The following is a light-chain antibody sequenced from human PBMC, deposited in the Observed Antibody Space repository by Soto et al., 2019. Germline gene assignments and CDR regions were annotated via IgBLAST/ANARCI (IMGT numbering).Light chain of an antibody. CDR2: DAS. CDR3: QQRSNWPPTIT. V-gene: IGKV3-11*01. J-gene: IGKJ5*01. CDR1: QSVSSY. Sequence: EIVLTQYPATLSWSPGERATLSCRASQSVSSYLAWYQQKPGQAPRLLIYDASNRATGIPARFSGSGSGTDFTLTISSLEPEYFAVYYWQQRSNWPPTITFGQGTRLEIK.